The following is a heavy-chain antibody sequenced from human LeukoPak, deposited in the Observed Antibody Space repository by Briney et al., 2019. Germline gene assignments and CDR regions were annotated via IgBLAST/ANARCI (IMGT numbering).Heavy chain of an antibody. D-gene: IGHD2-2*01. Sequence: GGSLRLSCVASGFTFSRYSMSWVRQAPGKGLEWVSSISDDSIWIYYADSVEGQFTISRDNAQNSLYLQMNSLRAEDTAVYYCANHLACGSTHCPPFDYWGQGTLVTVSS. CDR2: ISDDSIWI. CDR3: ANHLACGSTHCPPFDY. J-gene: IGHJ4*02. CDR1: GFTFSRYS. V-gene: IGHV3-21*01.